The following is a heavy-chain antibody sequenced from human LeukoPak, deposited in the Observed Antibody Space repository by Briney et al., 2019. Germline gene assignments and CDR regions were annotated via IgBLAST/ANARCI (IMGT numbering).Heavy chain of an antibody. CDR3: ARLSHWEGYKTEFDY. J-gene: IGHJ4*02. CDR1: GGSLSSYY. Sequence: WETLSLTCTVFGGSLSSYYWSWIRQPPGKGLEWNGYIYYSGSTNYKPSLKSRVTISGQTYKHHFSLKLSSVTAADTAVYYCARLSHWEGYKTEFDYWGQGTLVTVSS. D-gene: IGHD5-24*01. CDR2: IYYSGST. V-gene: IGHV4-59*08.